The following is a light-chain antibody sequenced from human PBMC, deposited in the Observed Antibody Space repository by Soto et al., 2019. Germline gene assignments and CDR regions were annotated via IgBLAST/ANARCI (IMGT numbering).Light chain of an antibody. J-gene: IGKJ1*01. Sequence: EIVMTQSPATLSVSPGERATLSCRASESVGSNLAWYQQKPGQAPRLLIYGTSTRATGIPDRFSGSGSGTDFTLTISSLQSEDFAVYYCQQYNNWPRTFGQGTKVDIK. CDR3: QQYNNWPRT. CDR1: ESVGSN. CDR2: GTS. V-gene: IGKV3D-15*01.